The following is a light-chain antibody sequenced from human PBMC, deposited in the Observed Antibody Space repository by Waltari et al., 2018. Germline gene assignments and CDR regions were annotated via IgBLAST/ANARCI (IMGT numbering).Light chain of an antibody. V-gene: IGLV2-8*01. CDR3: SSYADNTLV. J-gene: IGLJ3*02. CDR1: SSDY. CDR2: EVS. Sequence: QSALTQPPSASGSPGQSVTISCPGTSSDYVSWLQHHPGKAPKLMIYEVSKRPSGVPDRFSGSKSGTTASLTVSGLQADDEAHYYCSSYADNTLVFGGGTKLTVL.